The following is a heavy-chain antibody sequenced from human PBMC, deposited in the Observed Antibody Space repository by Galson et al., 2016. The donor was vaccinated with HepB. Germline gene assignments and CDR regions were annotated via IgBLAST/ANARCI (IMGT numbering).Heavy chain of an antibody. J-gene: IGHJ5*02. CDR3: ARELGS. V-gene: IGHV4-61*02. CDR2: MYTSGST. Sequence: QVRLQESGPGLVKPSQTLSLTCPVSGDSIPRGSSHYWSWTRQPLGKGLDGVGLMYTSGSTNSNPSLKGRVTISLDTSKNQVSLKLKSVTAADTAIYYCARELGSWGQGTLVTVSS. D-gene: IGHD3-16*01. CDR1: GDSIPRGSSHY.